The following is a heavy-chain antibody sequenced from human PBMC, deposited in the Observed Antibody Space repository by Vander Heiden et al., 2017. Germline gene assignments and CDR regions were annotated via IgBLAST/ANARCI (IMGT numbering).Heavy chain of an antibody. CDR2: ISSSGSTI. Sequence: QVQLVESGGGLVKPGGSRRLSRGAPGLHFSDYYMSWIRQAPGKGLEWVSYISSSGSTIYYADSVKGRFTVSRDNAKNSLYLQMNSLRAEDTAVYYCARDLKGSAVAGTWGQGTLVTVSS. CDR3: ARDLKGSAVAGT. J-gene: IGHJ4*02. D-gene: IGHD6-19*01. V-gene: IGHV3-11*01. CDR1: GLHFSDYY.